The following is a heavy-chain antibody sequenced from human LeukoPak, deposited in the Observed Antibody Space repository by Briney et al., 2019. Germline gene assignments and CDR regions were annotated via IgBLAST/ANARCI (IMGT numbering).Heavy chain of an antibody. CDR3: ARGTDLPVWLDWFDP. J-gene: IGHJ5*02. CDR1: GGSFSGYY. CDR2: INHSGST. V-gene: IGHV4-34*01. D-gene: IGHD3/OR15-3a*01. Sequence: SETLSLTCAVYGGSFSGYYWSWIRQPPGKGLEWIGEINHSGSTNYNPSLKSRVTISVDTSKNQFSLKLSSVTAADTAVYYCARGTDLPVWLDWFDPWGQGTLVTVSS.